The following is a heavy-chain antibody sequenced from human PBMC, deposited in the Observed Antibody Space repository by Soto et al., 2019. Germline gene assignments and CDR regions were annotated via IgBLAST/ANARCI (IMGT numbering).Heavy chain of an antibody. Sequence: ETLSLTCTVSGGSISSYFWSWSRQPPGKGLEWIGYIYYSGSTNYNPSLKSRVTISVDTSKNQFSLKLSSVTAADTAVYYCVSESTVTDAFDIWGQGTMVTVSS. CDR1: GGSISSYF. J-gene: IGHJ3*02. V-gene: IGHV4-59*01. D-gene: IGHD4-17*01. CDR2: IYYSGST. CDR3: VSESTVTDAFDI.